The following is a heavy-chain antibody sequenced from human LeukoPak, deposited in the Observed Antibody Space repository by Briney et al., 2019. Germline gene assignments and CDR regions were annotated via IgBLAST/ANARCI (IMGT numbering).Heavy chain of an antibody. Sequence: PGGSLRLSCAASGITFSSYWMNWVRQAPGRGLEWVANIKKDGSEKYYVDSVKGRFTISRDNAKNSLFLQMNSLRAEDTAVYYCARLVVIVYYYYGVDVWGQGTTVTVSS. CDR2: IKKDGSEK. D-gene: IGHD2-21*01. CDR1: GITFSSYW. J-gene: IGHJ6*02. CDR3: ARLVVIVYYYYGVDV. V-gene: IGHV3-7*03.